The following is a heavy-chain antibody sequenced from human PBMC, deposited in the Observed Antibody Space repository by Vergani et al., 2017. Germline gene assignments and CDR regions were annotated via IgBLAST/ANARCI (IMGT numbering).Heavy chain of an antibody. CDR3: ASPGYLGLDDAFDI. CDR1: GGTFSSYT. CDR2: IIPILGIA. Sequence: QVQLVQSGAEVKKPGSSVKVSCKASGGTFSSYTISWVRQAPGQGLEWMGRIIPILGIANYAQKFQGRVTITADKSTSTAYMELSSLRSEYTAVYYCASPGYLGLDDAFDIWGQGTMVTVSS. J-gene: IGHJ3*02. D-gene: IGHD3/OR15-3a*01. V-gene: IGHV1-69*02.